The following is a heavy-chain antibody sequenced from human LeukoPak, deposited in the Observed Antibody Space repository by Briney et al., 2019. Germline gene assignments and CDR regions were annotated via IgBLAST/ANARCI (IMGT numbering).Heavy chain of an antibody. CDR2: IWYDGSNK. Sequence: PGGPLILSCAAPGFIFSNYDMHGVRQAPGKGLEGGAVIWYDGSNKYYADSVKGRFTISRDNSKNTLYLQMNSLRVEDTAVYYCARGDPTVTTKQNLDYWGQGTLVTVSS. CDR3: ARGDPTVTTKQNLDY. V-gene: IGHV3-33*01. J-gene: IGHJ4*02. D-gene: IGHD4-17*01. CDR1: GFIFSNYD.